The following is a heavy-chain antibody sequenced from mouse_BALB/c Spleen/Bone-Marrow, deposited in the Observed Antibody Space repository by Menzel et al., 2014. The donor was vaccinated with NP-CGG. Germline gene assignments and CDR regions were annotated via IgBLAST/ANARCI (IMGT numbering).Heavy chain of an antibody. CDR1: GYTFTDYN. CDR2: INPNNGGT. Sequence: EVQLQQSGPELVTPGASVKIPCKASGYTFTDYNIDWVKRSHGKSFEWIGDINPNNGGTIYNQKFEGKATLTVDKSSSTAYMELRSLTSEDTAVYYCARRGWAMDYWGQGTSVTVSS. CDR3: ARRGWAMDY. V-gene: IGHV1-18*01. J-gene: IGHJ4*01. D-gene: IGHD2-3*01.